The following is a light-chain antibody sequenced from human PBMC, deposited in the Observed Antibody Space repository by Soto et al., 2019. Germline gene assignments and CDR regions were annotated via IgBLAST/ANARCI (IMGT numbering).Light chain of an antibody. Sequence: QSALTQPASVSGSPGQSITISCTGTSSDIGDYKYVSWYKQHPGKAPKLMIYDVSNRPSGVSNRFSGSKSGNTASLTISGLQAEDEADYYCSSYPDSSFVIFGGGTQVTVL. V-gene: IGLV2-14*03. CDR1: SSDIGDYKY. CDR3: SSYPDSSFVI. J-gene: IGLJ2*01. CDR2: DVS.